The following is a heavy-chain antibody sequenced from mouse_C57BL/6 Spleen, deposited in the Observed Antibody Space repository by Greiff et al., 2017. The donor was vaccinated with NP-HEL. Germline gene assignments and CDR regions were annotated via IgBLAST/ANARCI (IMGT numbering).Heavy chain of an antibody. V-gene: IGHV5-12*01. CDR3: ARHYDGRFDY. Sequence: EVQLVESGGGLVQPGGSLKLSCAASGFTFSDYYMYWVRQTPEKRLEWVAYISNGGGSTYYPDTVKGRFTISRDNAKNTLYLQMSRLKSEDTAMYYCARHYDGRFDYWGQGTTLTVSS. D-gene: IGHD2-12*01. J-gene: IGHJ2*01. CDR1: GFTFSDYY. CDR2: ISNGGGST.